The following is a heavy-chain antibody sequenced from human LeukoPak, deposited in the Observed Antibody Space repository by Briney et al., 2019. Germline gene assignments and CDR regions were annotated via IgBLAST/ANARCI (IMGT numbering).Heavy chain of an antibody. CDR1: GFTFSSYA. CDR3: ARDLDCSGGSCQDY. J-gene: IGHJ4*02. D-gene: IGHD2-15*01. CDR2: ISSNGGST. Sequence: PGGSLRLSCAASGFTFSSYAMHWVPQAPGKGLEYVSAISSNGGSTYYANSVKGRFTISRDNSKNTLYLQMGSLRAEDMAVYYCARDLDCSGGSCQDYWGQGTLVTVSS. V-gene: IGHV3-64*01.